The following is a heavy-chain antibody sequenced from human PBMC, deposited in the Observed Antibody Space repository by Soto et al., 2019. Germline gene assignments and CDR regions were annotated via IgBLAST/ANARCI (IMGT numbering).Heavy chain of an antibody. D-gene: IGHD2-2*01. CDR3: AREPHQNYYYGMDV. J-gene: IGHJ6*02. CDR1: GDSVSSNSAA. Sequence: SQTLSLTCAISGDSVSSNSAAWNWIRQSPSRGLEWLGRTYYRSKWYNDYAVSVKSRITINPDTSKNQFSLQLNSVTAADTAAYYCAREPHQNYYYGMDVWGQGTTVTVSS. V-gene: IGHV6-1*01. CDR2: TYYRSKWYN.